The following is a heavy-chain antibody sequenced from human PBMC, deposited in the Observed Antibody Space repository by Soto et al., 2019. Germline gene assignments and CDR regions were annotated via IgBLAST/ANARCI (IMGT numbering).Heavy chain of an antibody. D-gene: IGHD1-26*01. J-gene: IGHJ4*02. Sequence: QVQLVQSGAEVREPGASVKVSCKASGYSFTSLDINWVRQTAGQGLEWMGWMEPSTGRTGYAQKFQGRVTMTRDTSIKTAYMELTTLTYADTAFYYCARGVSAGVDYWGQGTLVTVSS. V-gene: IGHV1-8*01. CDR2: MEPSTGRT. CDR3: ARGVSAGVDY. CDR1: GYSFTSLD.